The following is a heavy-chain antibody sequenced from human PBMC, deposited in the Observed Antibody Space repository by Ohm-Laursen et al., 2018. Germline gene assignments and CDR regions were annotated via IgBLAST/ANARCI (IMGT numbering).Heavy chain of an antibody. Sequence: SLRLSCAASGFTVSSNYMSWVRQAPGKGLEWVANIKQDGSEKYYVDSVKGRFTISRDNAKNSLYLQMNSLRTEDTAVYYCARGGGAAPDYWGQGTLVNVSS. V-gene: IGHV3-7*04. CDR3: ARGGGAAPDY. D-gene: IGHD2-15*01. CDR2: IKQDGSEK. CDR1: GFTVSSNY. J-gene: IGHJ4*02.